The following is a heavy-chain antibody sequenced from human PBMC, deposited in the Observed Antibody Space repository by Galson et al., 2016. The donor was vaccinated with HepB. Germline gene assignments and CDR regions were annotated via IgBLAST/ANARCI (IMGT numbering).Heavy chain of an antibody. Sequence: LRLSCAASGFTVSHKYMSWVRQAPGKGLEWVSVIYTGGSTYYADSVKGRFTISRDNSKNTLYLQMNSLRAEDTAVYYCASRSGYIQDGLDYWGQGTQVTVSS. CDR2: IYTGGST. V-gene: IGHV3-53*01. CDR3: ASRSGYIQDGLDY. D-gene: IGHD3-3*01. J-gene: IGHJ4*02. CDR1: GFTVSHKY.